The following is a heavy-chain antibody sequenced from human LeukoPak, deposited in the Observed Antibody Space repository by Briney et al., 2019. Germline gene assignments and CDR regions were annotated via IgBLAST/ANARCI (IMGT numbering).Heavy chain of an antibody. CDR2: MNPNSGNT. V-gene: IGHV1-8*01. CDR3: ARGSYYYDSSGTDFDY. J-gene: IGHJ4*02. D-gene: IGHD3-22*01. CDR1: GYTFTSYD. Sequence: ASVKVSCKASGYTFTSYDINRVRQATGQGLEWMGWMNPNSGNTGYAQKFQGRVTMTRNTSISTAYMELSSLRSEDTAVYYCARGSYYYDSSGTDFDYWGQGTLVTVSS.